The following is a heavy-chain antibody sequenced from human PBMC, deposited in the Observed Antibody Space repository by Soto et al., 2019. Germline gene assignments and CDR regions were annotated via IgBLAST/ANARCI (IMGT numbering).Heavy chain of an antibody. D-gene: IGHD4-4*01. CDR2: ISAYNGNT. Sequence: DSVKVDCKAAGYTFTSYGISWVRQAPGQGLEWMGWISAYNGNTNYAQKLQGRVTMTTDTSTSTAYMELRSLRSGDTAVYYCARDDYSNYGMDVWGQGTTVTVSS. J-gene: IGHJ6*02. V-gene: IGHV1-18*04. CDR1: GYTFTSYG. CDR3: ARDDYSNYGMDV.